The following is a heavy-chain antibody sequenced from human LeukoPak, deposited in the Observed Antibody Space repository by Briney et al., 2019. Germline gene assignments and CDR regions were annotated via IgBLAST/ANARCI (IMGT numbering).Heavy chain of an antibody. CDR2: ISWNSGSI. Sequence: GGSLRLSCAASGFTFDDYAMHWVRQAPGKGLEWVSGISWNSGSIGYADSVKGRFTISRDNAKNSLYLQMNSLRAEDTALCYCAKEYYYDSSGYSNGFDYWGQGTLVTVSS. D-gene: IGHD3-22*01. V-gene: IGHV3-9*01. J-gene: IGHJ4*02. CDR3: AKEYYYDSSGYSNGFDY. CDR1: GFTFDDYA.